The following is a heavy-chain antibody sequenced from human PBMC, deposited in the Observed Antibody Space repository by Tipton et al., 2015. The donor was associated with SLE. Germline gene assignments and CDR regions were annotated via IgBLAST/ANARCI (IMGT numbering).Heavy chain of an antibody. Sequence: TLSLTCTVSGGSISRIGYYWSWIRQHPGKGLEWIGYIYHTGSTYYNPSLESRLTISIDTSKNQSSLRLTSMTPADTAVYYCARGESTTVAYYYYGMDVWGQGTTVTVSS. CDR2: IYHTGST. V-gene: IGHV4-31*03. CDR3: ARGESTTVAYYYYGMDV. CDR1: GGSISRIGYY. D-gene: IGHD4-23*01. J-gene: IGHJ6*02.